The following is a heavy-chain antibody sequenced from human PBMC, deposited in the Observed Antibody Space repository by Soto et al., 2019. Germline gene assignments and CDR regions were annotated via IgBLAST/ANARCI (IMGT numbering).Heavy chain of an antibody. CDR3: ARTNDYDILTGYYFDY. CDR2: IKQDGSEK. V-gene: IGHV3-7*01. J-gene: IGHJ4*02. CDR1: GFTFSSYW. D-gene: IGHD3-9*01. Sequence: GGSLRLSCAASGFTFSSYWVSWVRQAPGKGLEWVANIKQDGSEKYYVDSVKGRFTISRDNAKNSLYLQMNSLRAEDTAVYYCARTNDYDILTGYYFDYWGQGTLVTVSS.